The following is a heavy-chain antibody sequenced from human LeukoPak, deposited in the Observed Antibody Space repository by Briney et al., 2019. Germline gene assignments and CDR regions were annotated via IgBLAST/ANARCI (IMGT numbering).Heavy chain of an antibody. CDR3: AKGGYCSSTSCYLLVYYYMDV. CDR1: GFTFSSYS. D-gene: IGHD2-2*01. V-gene: IGHV3-23*01. CDR2: ISGSGGST. J-gene: IGHJ6*03. Sequence: GGSLRVSCAASGFTFSSYSMNWVRQAPGKGLEWVSAISGSGGSTYYADSVKGRFTISRDNSKNTLYLQMNSLRAEDTAVYYCAKGGYCSSTSCYLLVYYYMDVWGKGTTVTISS.